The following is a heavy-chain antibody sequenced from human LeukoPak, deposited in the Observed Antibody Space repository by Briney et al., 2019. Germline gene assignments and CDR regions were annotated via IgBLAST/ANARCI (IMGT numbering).Heavy chain of an antibody. CDR1: GFTFSSYA. CDR2: ITGSPGST. V-gene: IGHV3-23*01. D-gene: IGHD6-13*01. J-gene: IGHJ4*02. CDR3: PRDLLPAAGEYYFDY. Sequence: GGSLRLSCAASGFTFSSYAMSWVRQAPGKGLEWVSGITGSPGSTYYADSVKGRFTIYRDNSKNTLYLQMNSLRAEDTAVYYCPRDLLPAAGEYYFDYWGQGTLVTVSS.